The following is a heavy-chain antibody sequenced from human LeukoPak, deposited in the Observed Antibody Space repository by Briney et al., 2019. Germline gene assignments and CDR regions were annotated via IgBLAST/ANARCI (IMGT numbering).Heavy chain of an antibody. J-gene: IGHJ5*02. D-gene: IGHD4-11*01. V-gene: IGHV4-39*01. CDR2: IYYSGST. Sequence: SETLSLTCTVSGGSISSSSFYWGWIRQPPGKGLEWIASIYYSGSTYYNPSLKSRVTISVDTSKNQFSLNLSSVTAADTAVYYCARGRDYSNSVAGWFDPWGQGTLVTVSS. CDR1: GGSISSSSFY. CDR3: ARGRDYSNSVAGWFDP.